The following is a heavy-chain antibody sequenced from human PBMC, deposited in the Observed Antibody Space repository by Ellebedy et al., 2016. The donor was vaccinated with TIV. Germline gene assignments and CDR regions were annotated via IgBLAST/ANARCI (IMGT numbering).Heavy chain of an antibody. Sequence: ASVKVSCKASGGIFSSYAISWVRQAPGQGLEWMGMINPSGGTTTYAQKFQGRVTMTRVTSTRTVYMELSSLRSEDTALYFCARDLSFDYWGQGTLVTVSS. J-gene: IGHJ4*02. V-gene: IGHV1-46*01. CDR3: ARDLSFDY. CDR1: GGIFSSYA. CDR2: INPSGGTT.